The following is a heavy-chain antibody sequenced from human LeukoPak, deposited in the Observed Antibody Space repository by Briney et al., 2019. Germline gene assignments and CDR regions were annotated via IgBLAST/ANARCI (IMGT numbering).Heavy chain of an antibody. CDR2: IFHSGST. CDR1: GGSISSRNW. V-gene: IGHV4-4*02. J-gene: IGHJ1*01. D-gene: IGHD2/OR15-2a*01. CDR3: ARNAGKYYRYFQH. Sequence: SETLSLTCALSGGSISSRNWWSWVRQPPGKGLEWIGEIFHSGSTNYNPSLKSRVNITIDTSKNQFSLTLTSVTAADTAMYYCARNAGKYYRYFQHWGQGTVVSVSS.